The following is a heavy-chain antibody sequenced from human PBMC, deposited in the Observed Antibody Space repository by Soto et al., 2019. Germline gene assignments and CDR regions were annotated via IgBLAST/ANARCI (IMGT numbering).Heavy chain of an antibody. D-gene: IGHD5-12*01. CDR3: AKGSVGRDGYKVRYFQH. CDR2: ISGSGGST. CDR1: GFTFSSYA. Sequence: PGGSLRLSCAASGFTFSSYAMSWVRQAPGKGLEWVSAISGSGGSTYYADSVKGRFTISRDNSKNTLYLQMNSLRAEDTAVYFCAKGSVGRDGYKVRYFQHWGQGTLVTVSS. V-gene: IGHV3-23*01. J-gene: IGHJ1*01.